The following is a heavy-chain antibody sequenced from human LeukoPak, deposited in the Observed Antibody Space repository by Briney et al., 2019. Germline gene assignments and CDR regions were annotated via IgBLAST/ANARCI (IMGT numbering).Heavy chain of an antibody. V-gene: IGHV5-51*01. J-gene: IGHJ4*02. Sequence: GESLKIYCKGSGYSFTSYWIGWVRQMPGKGLEWRGIIYPGDSDTRYSPSFQGQVTISADMSISTAYLQWSSLKASDTAMYYCARHRGASSGYQDYWGQGTLVTVSS. CDR3: ARHRGASSGYQDY. D-gene: IGHD3-22*01. CDR1: GYSFTSYW. CDR2: IYPGDSDT.